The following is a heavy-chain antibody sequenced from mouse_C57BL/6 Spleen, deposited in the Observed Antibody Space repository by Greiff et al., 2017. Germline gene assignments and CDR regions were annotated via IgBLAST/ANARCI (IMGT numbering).Heavy chain of an antibody. CDR3: ARRRSTVVSPHFDY. CDR1: GYTFTDYN. Sequence: VQLKESGPELVKPGASVKIPCKASGYTFTDYNMDWVKQSHGKSLEWIGDINPNNGGTIYNQKFKGKATLTVDKSSSTAYMELRSLTSEDTAVYYCARRRSTVVSPHFDYWGQGTPLSVSS. D-gene: IGHD1-1*01. V-gene: IGHV1-18*01. CDR2: INPNNGGT. J-gene: IGHJ2*01.